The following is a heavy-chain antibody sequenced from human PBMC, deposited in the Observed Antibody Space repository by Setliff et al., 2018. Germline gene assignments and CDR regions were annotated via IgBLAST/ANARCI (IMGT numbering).Heavy chain of an antibody. CDR1: GGTFSSYA. Sequence: GASVKVSCKASGGTFSSYAISWVRQAPGQGLEWMGIINPSGGTTSYAQKFQGRVTMTRDTSTSTVYMELSSLRSEDTAVYYCARDLRDSSSWYGGDYWGQGTLVTVSS. D-gene: IGHD6-13*01. V-gene: IGHV1-46*01. CDR3: ARDLRDSSSWYGGDY. J-gene: IGHJ4*01. CDR2: INPSGGTT.